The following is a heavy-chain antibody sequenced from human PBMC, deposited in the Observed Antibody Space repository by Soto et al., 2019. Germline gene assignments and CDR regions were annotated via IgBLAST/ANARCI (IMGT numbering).Heavy chain of an antibody. V-gene: IGHV1-18*04. CDR3: ARVGGRDSSGWYLDYYYYGMDV. Sequence: ASVKVSCKASGYTFTSYGISWVRQAPGQGLEWMGWISAYNGNTNYAQKLQGRVTMTTDTSTSTAYMELRSLRSDDTAVYYCARVGGRDSSGWYLDYYYYGMDVWGQGTTVTVSS. CDR1: GYTFTSYG. J-gene: IGHJ6*02. D-gene: IGHD6-19*01. CDR2: ISAYNGNT.